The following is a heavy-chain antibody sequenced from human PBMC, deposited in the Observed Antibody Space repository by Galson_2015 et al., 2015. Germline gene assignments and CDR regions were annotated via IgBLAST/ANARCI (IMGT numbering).Heavy chain of an antibody. CDR2: INSDGSST. J-gene: IGHJ5*02. Sequence: SLRLSCAASGFTFSSYWMHWVRQAPGKGLVWVSRINSDGSSTSYADSVKGRFTISRDNAKNTLYLQMNSLRAEDTAVYYCASAAGTLTAYEDWENWFDPWGQGTLVTVSS. D-gene: IGHD6-13*01. CDR3: ASAAGTLTAYEDWENWFDP. V-gene: IGHV3-74*01. CDR1: GFTFSSYW.